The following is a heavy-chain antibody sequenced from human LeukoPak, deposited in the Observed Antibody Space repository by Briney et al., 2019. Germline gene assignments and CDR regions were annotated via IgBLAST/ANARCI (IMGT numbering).Heavy chain of an antibody. CDR3: ARTIFGVVMDYYYYYYMDF. CDR1: GGTFSSYA. CDR2: IIPIFGTA. J-gene: IGHJ6*03. D-gene: IGHD3-3*01. V-gene: IGHV1-69*13. Sequence: VASVKVSCKASGGTFSSYAISWVRQAPGQGLEWMGGIIPIFGTANYAQKFQGRVTITADESTSTAYMELSSLRSEDTAVYYCARTIFGVVMDYYYYYYMDFWGKGTTVTVSS.